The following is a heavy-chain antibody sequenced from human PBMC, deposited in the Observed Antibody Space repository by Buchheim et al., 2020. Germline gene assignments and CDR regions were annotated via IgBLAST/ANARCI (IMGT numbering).Heavy chain of an antibody. CDR3: VTDSGWGVIPAA. D-gene: IGHD2-2*01. CDR1: GFTLNSDW. CDR2: IESDGTVT. J-gene: IGHJ5*02. V-gene: IGHV3-74*01. Sequence: EVQLVESGGGLVQPGGSLRLSCAVSGFTLNSDWMHWVRQAPGKGLEWVSRIESDGTVTNYAGPVQGRFTVSRDIAKNILFLQMNSLRVDDTAVYYCVTDSGWGVIPAAWGQGTL.